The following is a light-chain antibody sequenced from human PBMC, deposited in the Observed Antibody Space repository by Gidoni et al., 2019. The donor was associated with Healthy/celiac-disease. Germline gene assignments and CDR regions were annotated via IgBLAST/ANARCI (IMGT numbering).Light chain of an antibody. CDR2: KAS. Sequence: DIQMTQSPSTLSASVGYRVTITCRASQRISSWLAWYQQKPGKAPKLLIYKASSLESGVPSRFSGSGSGTEFTLTISSLQPDDFATYYCQQYNSYRYTFGQGTKLEIK. V-gene: IGKV1-5*03. J-gene: IGKJ2*01. CDR1: QRISSW. CDR3: QQYNSYRYT.